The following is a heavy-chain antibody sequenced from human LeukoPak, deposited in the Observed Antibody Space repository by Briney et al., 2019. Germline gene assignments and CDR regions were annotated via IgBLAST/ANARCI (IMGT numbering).Heavy chain of an antibody. CDR2: ISYDGSNK. Sequence: GGSLRLSCAASGFTFSSYGMPWVRQAPGKGLEWVAVISYDGSNKYYADSVKGRFTISRDNSKNTLYLQMNSLRAEDTAVYYCAKENLTPFDYWGQGTLVTVSS. CDR3: AKENLTPFDY. J-gene: IGHJ4*02. CDR1: GFTFSSYG. V-gene: IGHV3-30*18.